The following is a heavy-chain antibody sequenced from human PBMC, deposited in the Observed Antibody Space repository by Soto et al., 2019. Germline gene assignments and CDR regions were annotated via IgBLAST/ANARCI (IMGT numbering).Heavy chain of an antibody. J-gene: IGHJ4*02. CDR3: GRDAGRRFDY. CDR2: MNRDGSEK. CDR1: GCTFSSYW. D-gene: IGHD6-13*01. Sequence: EVQLVESGGGLVQPGGSLRLSCAASGCTFSSYWMTWARQAPGKGLEWVASMNRDGSEKRYVDSVAGRFTISRDNAKNSLFLQMNSLSPDDTAVYYCGRDAGRRFDYWGQGSLVTVSS. V-gene: IGHV3-7*01.